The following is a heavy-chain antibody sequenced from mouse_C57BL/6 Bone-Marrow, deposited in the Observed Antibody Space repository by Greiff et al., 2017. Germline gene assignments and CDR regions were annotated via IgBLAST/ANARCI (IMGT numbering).Heavy chain of an antibody. Sequence: QVQLQQSGAELVRPGASVTLSCKASGYTFTDYEMHWVKQTPVHGLEWIGAIDPETGGTAYNQKFKGKAILTADKSSSTAYMELRSLTSEDSAVYYCTCYGSSYDWYFDVWGTGTTVTVSS. D-gene: IGHD1-1*01. CDR2: IDPETGGT. V-gene: IGHV1-15*01. CDR3: TCYGSSYDWYFDV. CDR1: GYTFTDYE. J-gene: IGHJ1*03.